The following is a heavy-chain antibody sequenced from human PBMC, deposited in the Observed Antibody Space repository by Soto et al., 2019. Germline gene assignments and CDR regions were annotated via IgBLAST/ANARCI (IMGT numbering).Heavy chain of an antibody. V-gene: IGHV4-61*08. CDR2: IYYSGST. CDR3: ARLPWADYGGIFDP. J-gene: IGHJ5*02. CDR1: GGSISSGDYY. Sequence: SETLSLTCTVSGGSISSGDYYWSWIRQPPGKGLEWIGYIYYSGSTNYNPSLKSRVTISVDTSKNQFSLKLYSVTTADTAMYYCARLPWADYGGIFDPWGQGTPVTVSS. D-gene: IGHD4-17*01.